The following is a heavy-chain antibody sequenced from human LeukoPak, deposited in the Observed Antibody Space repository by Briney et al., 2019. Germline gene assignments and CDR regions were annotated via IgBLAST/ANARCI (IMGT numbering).Heavy chain of an antibody. J-gene: IGHJ4*02. Sequence: SETLSLTCTVSGASVICHYWSWIRQPPGKGLEWIGSVSYRGGTNYNPSLKSRVTVSLDTSRDQFSLRPNSVTAADTDVFCSAGLSTYYDFCTPLYYCGQGTLVTVS. CDR2: VSYRGGT. D-gene: IGHD3-3*01. CDR1: GASVICHY. V-gene: IGHV4-59*02. CDR3: AGLSTYYDFCTPLYY.